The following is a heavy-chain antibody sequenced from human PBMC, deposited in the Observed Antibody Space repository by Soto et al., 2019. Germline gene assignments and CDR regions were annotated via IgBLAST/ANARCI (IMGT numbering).Heavy chain of an antibody. CDR3: PRFHGSGSYFDY. CDR1: GGSISSGDYY. Sequence: SETLSLTCTVSGGSISSGDYYWSWIRQPPGKGLEWIGYIYYSGSTHYNPSLKSRVTISVDTSKNQFSLKLSSVTAADTAVYYCPRFHGSGSYFDYWGQGTLVTVSS. CDR2: IYYSGST. J-gene: IGHJ4*02. V-gene: IGHV4-30-4*01. D-gene: IGHD3-10*01.